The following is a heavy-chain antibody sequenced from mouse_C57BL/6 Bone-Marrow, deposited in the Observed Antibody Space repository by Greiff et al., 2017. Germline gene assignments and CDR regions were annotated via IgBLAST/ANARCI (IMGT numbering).Heavy chain of an antibody. CDR1: GYTFTDYE. CDR3: TRFDYYGSFDY. Sequence: VQLQQSGAELVRPGASVTLSCKASGYTFTDYEMHWVKQTPVHGLEWIGAIDPETGGTAYNQKFKGKDILTADKSSSTAYMELRSLTSEDSAVYYCTRFDYYGSFDYWGQGTTLTVSS. CDR2: IDPETGGT. D-gene: IGHD1-1*01. J-gene: IGHJ2*01. V-gene: IGHV1-15*01.